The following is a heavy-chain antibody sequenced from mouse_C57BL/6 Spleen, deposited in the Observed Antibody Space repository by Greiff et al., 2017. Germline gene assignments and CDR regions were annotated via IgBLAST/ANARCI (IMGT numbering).Heavy chain of an antibody. Sequence: QVQLQQSGAELVKPGASVKLSCKASGYTFTSYWMHWVKQRPGRGLEWIGRIDPNSGGTKYNEKFKSKATLTVDQPSSSSYMQLSSLTSEDSAVFDCARSMITTAYYYAMDYWGQGTSVTVSS. CDR3: ARSMITTAYYYAMDY. J-gene: IGHJ4*01. CDR2: IDPNSGGT. CDR1: GYTFTSYW. D-gene: IGHD2-4*01. V-gene: IGHV1-72*01.